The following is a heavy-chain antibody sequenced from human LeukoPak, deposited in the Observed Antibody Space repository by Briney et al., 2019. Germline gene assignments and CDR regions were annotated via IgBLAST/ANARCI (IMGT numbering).Heavy chain of an antibody. CDR2: ISGSGGST. V-gene: IGHV3-23*01. J-gene: IGHJ6*02. Sequence: GGSLRLSCAASGFTFSSYAMSWVRQAPGKGLEWVSAISGSGGSTYYADSVKGRFTISRDNSKNTLYLQMNSLRAEDTAVYYCAKDLGNWNYVGYYYYGMDVWGQGTTVTVSS. CDR1: GFTFSSYA. D-gene: IGHD1-7*01. CDR3: AKDLGNWNYVGYYYYGMDV.